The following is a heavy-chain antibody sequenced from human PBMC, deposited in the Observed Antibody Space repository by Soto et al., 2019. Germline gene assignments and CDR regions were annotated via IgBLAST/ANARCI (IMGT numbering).Heavy chain of an antibody. CDR1: GNTLSSYA. V-gene: IGHV1-69*11. J-gene: IGHJ4*02. CDR2: IIPILRTT. Sequence: SVKVSCKASGNTLSSYAFTWLRQAPGKGFELMGTIIPILRTTEYEQKFQGRVTITADESTTTVYMELSGLTSGDTGIYFCARVYQPILPFDFWGQGTLVTVSS. CDR3: ARVYQPILPFDF.